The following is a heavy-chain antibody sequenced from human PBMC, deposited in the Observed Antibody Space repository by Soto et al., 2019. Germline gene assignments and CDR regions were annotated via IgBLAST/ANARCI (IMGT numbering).Heavy chain of an antibody. CDR1: GYTFTSYY. D-gene: IGHD3-22*01. V-gene: IGHV1-46*01. CDR3: ARDSKASYYDSSGYSDY. Sequence: GASVKVSCKASGYTFTSYYMHWVRQAPGQGLEWMGIINPSGGSTSYAQKFQGRVTMTRDTSTSTVYMELSSLRSEDTAVYYCARDSKASYYDSSGYSDYWGQGTLVTVS. J-gene: IGHJ4*02. CDR2: INPSGGST.